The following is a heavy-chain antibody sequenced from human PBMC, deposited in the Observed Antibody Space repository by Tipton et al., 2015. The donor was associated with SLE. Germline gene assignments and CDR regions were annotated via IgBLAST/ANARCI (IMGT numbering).Heavy chain of an antibody. Sequence: SLRLSCAASGFTFDDYDMSWVRQAPGKGLEWVSGINWNGGSTVYADSVKGRFTISRDNAKNSLYLQMNSLRAEDTAVYYCARDQGVGATPYYYYYYYMDVWGKGTTVTVSS. V-gene: IGHV3-20*04. CDR2: INWNGGST. CDR3: ARDQGVGATPYYYYYYYMDV. D-gene: IGHD1-26*01. J-gene: IGHJ6*03. CDR1: GFTFDDYD.